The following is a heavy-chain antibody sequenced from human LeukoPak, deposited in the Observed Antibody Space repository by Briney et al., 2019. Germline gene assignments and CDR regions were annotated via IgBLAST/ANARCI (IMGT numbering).Heavy chain of an antibody. CDR1: GGTISGYY. V-gene: IGHV4-59*01. D-gene: IGHD3-22*01. J-gene: IGHJ3*02. CDR3: ARDKDYFDSGGAFDI. CDR2: IYYSGNT. Sequence: PSETLSLTCTVSGGTISGYYWTWIRQPPGKGLEWIGYIYYSGNTNYNPSLKSRVTISVDTSKNQFSLKLSSVTAADTAVYYCARDKDYFDSGGAFDIWGQGTMVTVSS.